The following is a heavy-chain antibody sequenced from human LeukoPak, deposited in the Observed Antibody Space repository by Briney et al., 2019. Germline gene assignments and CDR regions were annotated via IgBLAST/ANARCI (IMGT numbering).Heavy chain of an antibody. CDR1: GFTFSSYS. D-gene: IGHD3-10*01. Sequence: PGGSLRLSWAASGFTFSSYSMNWVRQAPGKVLEWVSYISSSGSTIYYADSVKGRSPISRDNAKNSLYLPMNSLRAEDTAVYYCAKYYYGSGSPGYWGQGTLVTVSS. CDR2: ISSSGSTI. J-gene: IGHJ4*02. V-gene: IGHV3-48*01. CDR3: AKYYYGSGSPGY.